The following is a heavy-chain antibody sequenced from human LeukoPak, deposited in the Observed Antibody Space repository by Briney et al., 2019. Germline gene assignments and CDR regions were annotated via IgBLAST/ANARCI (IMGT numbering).Heavy chain of an antibody. CDR1: GFTFSSYE. V-gene: IGHV3-48*03. Sequence: GGSLRLSCAASGFTFSSYEMHWVRQAPGKGLEWVSYISSSCSTIYYADSVKGRFTILRDNAKNSLYLQINILRAEDTAVYCCAGCGGSYPYYMDVWGKGTTVTISS. CDR3: AGCGGSYPYYMDV. D-gene: IGHD1-26*01. CDR2: ISSSCSTI. J-gene: IGHJ6*03.